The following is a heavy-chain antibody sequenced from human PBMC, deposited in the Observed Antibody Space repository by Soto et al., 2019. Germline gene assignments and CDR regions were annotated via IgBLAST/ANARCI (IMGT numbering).Heavy chain of an antibody. V-gene: IGHV3-30*03. J-gene: IGHJ4*02. CDR1: GFTFSSYG. D-gene: IGHD6-19*01. CDR3: ARAGVADPYYFDY. CDR2: ISYDGSNK. Sequence: GGSLRLSCAASGFTFSSYGMHWVRQAPGKGLEWVAVISYDGSNKYYADSVKGRFTISRDNAKNSLYLQMNSLRAEDTAVYYCARAGVADPYYFDYWGQGTLVTVSS.